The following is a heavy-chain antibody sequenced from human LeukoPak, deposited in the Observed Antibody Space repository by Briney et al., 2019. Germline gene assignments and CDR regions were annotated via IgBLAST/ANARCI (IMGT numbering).Heavy chain of an antibody. CDR2: IIPIFGTA. D-gene: IGHD4-17*01. Sequence: SVKVSCKASGGTFSSYAISWVRQAPGQGLEWMGGIIPIFGTANYAQKFQGRVTITADESTSTAYMELSSLRSEDTAVYYCARDDYGDYVYGGPYYYGMDVWGQGTTVTVSS. CDR1: GGTFSSYA. CDR3: ARDDYGDYVYGGPYYYGMDV. V-gene: IGHV1-69*13. J-gene: IGHJ6*02.